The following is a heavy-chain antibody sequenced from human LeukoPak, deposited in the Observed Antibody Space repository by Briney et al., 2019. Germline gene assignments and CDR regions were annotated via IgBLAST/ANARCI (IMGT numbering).Heavy chain of an antibody. Sequence: SETLSLTCTVSGYSISSGYYWGWIRQPPGKGLEWIGSIYHSGGTYYNPSLKSRVTISVDTSKNQFSLKLSSVTAADTAVYYCVRDELTAYIVGDTKGRTFDIWGQGTMVTVSS. J-gene: IGHJ3*02. CDR1: GYSISSGYY. CDR2: IYHSGGT. CDR3: VRDELTAYIVGDTKGRTFDI. D-gene: IGHD1-26*01. V-gene: IGHV4-38-2*02.